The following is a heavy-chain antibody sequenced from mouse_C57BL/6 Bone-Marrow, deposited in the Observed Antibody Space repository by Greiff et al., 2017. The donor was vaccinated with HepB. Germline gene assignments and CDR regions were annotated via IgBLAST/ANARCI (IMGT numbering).Heavy chain of an antibody. CDR3: ASWTTVVAYYAMDY. Sequence: QVQLQQPGAELVKPGASVKLSCKASGYTFTSYWMHWVKQRPGQGLEWIGMIHPNSGSTNYNEKFKSKATLTVDKSTSTAYMQLSSLTSEDSAVDYCASWTTVVAYYAMDYWGQGTSVTVSS. CDR2: IHPNSGST. J-gene: IGHJ4*01. D-gene: IGHD1-1*01. CDR1: GYTFTSYW. V-gene: IGHV1-64*01.